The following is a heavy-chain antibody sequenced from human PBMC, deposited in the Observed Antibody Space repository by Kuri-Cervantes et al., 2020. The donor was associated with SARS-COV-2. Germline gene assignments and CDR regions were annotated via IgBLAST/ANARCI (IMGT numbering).Heavy chain of an antibody. J-gene: IGHJ6*02. V-gene: IGHV1-69*06. CDR1: GGLFSSYA. D-gene: IGHD4-23*01. CDR3: ARQVTPYSYYYGMDV. CDR2: IIPIFDSP. Sequence: SVKVSCKASGGLFSSYAISWVRQAPGQGLEWMGGIIPIFDSPDFAQKFQGRATITADKSTSTAYMDLNSLRAEDTAVYYCARQVTPYSYYYGMDVWGQGTTVTVSS.